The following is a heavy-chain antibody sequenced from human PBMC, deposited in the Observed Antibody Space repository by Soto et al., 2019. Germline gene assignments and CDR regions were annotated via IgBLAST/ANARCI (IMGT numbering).Heavy chain of an antibody. J-gene: IGHJ6*03. CDR3: ARERGQRVATDYYYYYMDV. V-gene: IGHV1-18*01. CDR2: ISAYNGNT. D-gene: IGHD6-6*01. CDR1: GYTFTSYG. Sequence: QVQLVQSGAEVKKPGASVKVSCKASGYTFTSYGISWVRQAPGQGLEWMGWISAYNGNTNYAQKLQGSVTMTTDTATSTAYMELRSLRSDDTAVYYCARERGQRVATDYYYYYMDVWGKGTTVTVSS.